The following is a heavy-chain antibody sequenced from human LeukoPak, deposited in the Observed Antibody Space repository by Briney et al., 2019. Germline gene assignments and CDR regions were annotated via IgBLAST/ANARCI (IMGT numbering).Heavy chain of an antibody. D-gene: IGHD3-22*01. CDR3: ARDQGSLTMIMAYFQH. CDR2: INPSGGSK. V-gene: IGHV1-46*01. J-gene: IGHJ1*01. CDR1: GYTFTIYY. Sequence: ASVTVSFKASGYTFTIYYMHWVRQAPGQGLEWMGVINPSGGSKTYAQKFQGRVTMTRDTATSTVYMELSSLRSEDTAVYYCARDQGSLTMIMAYFQHWGQGTLVTVSS.